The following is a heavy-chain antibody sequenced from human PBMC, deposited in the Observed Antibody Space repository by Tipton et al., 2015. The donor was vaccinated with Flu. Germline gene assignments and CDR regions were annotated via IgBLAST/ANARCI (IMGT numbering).Heavy chain of an antibody. D-gene: IGHD3-16*01. Sequence: LRLSCTVSGGSISSSSHYWGWIRQAPGRGLEWVGSIYYTGYPYYNSSLKSRLAMSIDTSKKQFSLGLSSVTAADTAVYYCAKVLFGWVESWAQGTLVTVSS. CDR3: AKVLFGWVES. J-gene: IGHJ5*01. CDR1: GGSISSSSHY. V-gene: IGHV4-39*07. CDR2: IYYTGYP.